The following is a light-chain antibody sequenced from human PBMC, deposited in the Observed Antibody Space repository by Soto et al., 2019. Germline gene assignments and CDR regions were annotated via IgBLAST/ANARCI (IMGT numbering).Light chain of an antibody. Sequence: EIVLTQSPGTLSLSPGERATLSCRASQSISSNNLAWCQQIPGQAPRVLIYGTSSRATGIPDRFSGSGSGTDFTLTISRLEPEDFAVYYCQHFGTSPPWTFGQGTKVEIK. CDR3: QHFGTSPPWT. J-gene: IGKJ1*01. CDR2: GTS. V-gene: IGKV3-20*01. CDR1: QSISSNN.